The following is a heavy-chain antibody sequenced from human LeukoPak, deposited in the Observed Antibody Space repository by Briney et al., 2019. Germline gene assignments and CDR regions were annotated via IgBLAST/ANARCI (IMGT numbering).Heavy chain of an antibody. CDR1: GGSISSSNW. Sequence: PSETLSLTCAVSGGSISSSNWWSWVRQPPGKGLEWIGEIYHSGSTNYNPSLKSRVTISVDKSKNQFSLKLSSVTAADTAVYYCARVLYPSYYYYYYMDVWGKGTTVTVSS. CDR3: ARVLYPSYYYYYYMDV. V-gene: IGHV4-4*02. D-gene: IGHD3-16*01. CDR2: IYHSGST. J-gene: IGHJ6*03.